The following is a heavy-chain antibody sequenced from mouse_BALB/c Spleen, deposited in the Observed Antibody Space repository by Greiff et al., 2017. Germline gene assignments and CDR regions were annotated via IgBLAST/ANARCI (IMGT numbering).Heavy chain of an antibody. CDR3: ARERGRYFDY. Sequence: VKLMESGAELAKPGASVKMSCKASGYTFTSYWMHWVKQRPGQGLEWIGYINPSTGYTEYNQKFKDKATLTADKSSSTAYMQLSSLTSEDSAVYYCARERGRYFDYWGQGTTLTVSS. J-gene: IGHJ2*01. CDR2: INPSTGYT. CDR1: GYTFTSYW. V-gene: IGHV1-7*01.